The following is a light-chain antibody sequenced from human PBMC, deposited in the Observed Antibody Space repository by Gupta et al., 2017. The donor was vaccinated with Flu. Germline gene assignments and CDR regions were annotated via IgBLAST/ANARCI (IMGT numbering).Light chain of an antibody. Sequence: FLLPQPLSVSESPGQTVTISCTRSSGSIASNYVQWYPQRPGSTPNPVIYENDHRPSGVPDRFSGSIDSSSNSASLTISGLKTEDEADYYCQSFDSSDQVFGGGTKLTVL. CDR2: END. J-gene: IGLJ2*01. V-gene: IGLV6-57*01. CDR3: QSFDSSDQV. CDR1: SGSIASNY.